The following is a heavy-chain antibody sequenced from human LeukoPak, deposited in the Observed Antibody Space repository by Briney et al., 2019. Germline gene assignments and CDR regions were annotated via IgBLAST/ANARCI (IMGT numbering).Heavy chain of an antibody. D-gene: IGHD3-22*01. CDR1: GGSFSGYY. CDR3: ARTVIVVVTPINYYYYYMDV. CDR2: INHSGST. J-gene: IGHJ6*03. V-gene: IGHV4-34*01. Sequence: SETLSLTCAVYGGSFSGYYWSWIRQPPGKGLEWIGEINHSGSTNYNPSPKSRVTISVDTSKNQFSLKLSSVTAADTAVYYCARTVIVVVTPINYYYYYMDVWGKGTTVTVSS.